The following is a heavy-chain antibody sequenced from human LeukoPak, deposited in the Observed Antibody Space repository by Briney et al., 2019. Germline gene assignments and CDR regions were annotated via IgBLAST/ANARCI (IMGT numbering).Heavy chain of an antibody. V-gene: IGHV4-34*01. J-gene: IGHJ5*02. CDR3: ARDNWGSGWFDP. D-gene: IGHD7-27*01. Sequence: PSETLPLTCAVYGGSFSGYYWSWIRQPPGKGLEWMGEINHSGSTNYNPSLKSRVTIAVDTSKNQFSLKLRPVAAADPAGYYCARDNWGSGWFDPWGQGTLVTVSS. CDR1: GGSFSGYY. CDR2: INHSGST.